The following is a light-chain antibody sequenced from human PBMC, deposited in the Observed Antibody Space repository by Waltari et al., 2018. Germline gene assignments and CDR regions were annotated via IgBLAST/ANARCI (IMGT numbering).Light chain of an antibody. Sequence: DIVMTQSPDSLAVSLGERATINCKSSQSVLYSSNNKNYLAWYQQKAGQPPKLLIYWASTRESGVPDRFSGSGSGTDFTLTISSLQAEDVAVYYCHQYYATPPDGKTFGQGTKLEIK. V-gene: IGKV4-1*01. CDR1: QSVLYSSNNKNY. CDR2: WAS. CDR3: HQYYATPPDGKT. J-gene: IGKJ1*01.